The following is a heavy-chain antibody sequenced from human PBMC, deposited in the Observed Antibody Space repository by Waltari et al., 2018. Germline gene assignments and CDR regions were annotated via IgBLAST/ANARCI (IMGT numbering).Heavy chain of an antibody. Sequence: EVQLVQSGAEVKKPGESLKISCKGSGYSFASYWIGWVRQMPGKGLEWMGITYPGYTDTRYSPSFQGQVTISADKSISTAYLQWSSLKASDTAMYYCARHTFGGVIANYFDYWGQGTLVTVSS. J-gene: IGHJ4*02. CDR1: GYSFASYW. D-gene: IGHD3-16*02. V-gene: IGHV5-51*01. CDR2: TYPGYTDT. CDR3: ARHTFGGVIANYFDY.